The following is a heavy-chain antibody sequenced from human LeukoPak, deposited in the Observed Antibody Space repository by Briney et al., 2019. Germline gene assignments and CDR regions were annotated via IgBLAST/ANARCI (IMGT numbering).Heavy chain of an antibody. J-gene: IGHJ4*02. V-gene: IGHV4-38-2*02. Sequence: SETLSLTCAVSGYSISSGYYWGWIRPPPGKGLEWIGSIYHSGSTYYNPSLKSRVTISVDTSKNQFSLKLSSVTAADTAVYYCARDRSGDYGDYEYYFDYWGQGTLVTVSS. CDR2: IYHSGST. CDR1: GYSISSGYY. D-gene: IGHD4-17*01. CDR3: ARDRSGDYGDYEYYFDY.